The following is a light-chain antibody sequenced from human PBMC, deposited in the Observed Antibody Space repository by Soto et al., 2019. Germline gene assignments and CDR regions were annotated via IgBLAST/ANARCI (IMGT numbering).Light chain of an antibody. CDR2: AAS. CDR3: HHDGGLPRT. J-gene: IGKJ1*01. Sequence: VLTQSPGTLSLSPGGRATLSCRASQSVSSNYLAWYQQKLGQAPRLLLFAASSRATGIPDRYRGSGSGTDFTLTISRLEPEGCAVYYCHHDGGLPRTFGQRTKVEI. V-gene: IGKV3-20*01. CDR1: QSVSSNY.